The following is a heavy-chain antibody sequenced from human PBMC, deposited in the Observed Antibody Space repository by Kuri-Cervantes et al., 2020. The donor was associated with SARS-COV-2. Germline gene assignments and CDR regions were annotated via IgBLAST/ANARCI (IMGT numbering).Heavy chain of an antibody. Sequence: SVKVSCKASGGTFSSYTTSWVRQAPGQGLEWMGRIIPILGIANYAQKFQGRVTITADKSTSTAYMELSSLRSEDTAVYYCASGAVADLFDYWGQGTLVTVSS. D-gene: IGHD6-19*01. CDR2: IIPILGIA. CDR3: ASGAVADLFDY. CDR1: GGTFSSYT. V-gene: IGHV1-69*02. J-gene: IGHJ4*02.